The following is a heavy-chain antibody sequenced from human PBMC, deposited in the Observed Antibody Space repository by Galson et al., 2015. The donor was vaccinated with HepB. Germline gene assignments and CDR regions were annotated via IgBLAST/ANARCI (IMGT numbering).Heavy chain of an antibody. Sequence: PGKGLEWVAVISYDGSSEYYADSVKGRFTISRDNSKNTLYVQMSRLRVEDTAVYYCARDGRYSDDTLIWGQGTVVTVSS. J-gene: IGHJ3*02. CDR2: ISYDGSSE. D-gene: IGHD6-13*01. V-gene: IGHV3-30-3*01. CDR3: ARDGRYSDDTLI.